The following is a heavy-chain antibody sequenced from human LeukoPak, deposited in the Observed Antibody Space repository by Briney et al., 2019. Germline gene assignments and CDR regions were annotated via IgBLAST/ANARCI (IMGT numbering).Heavy chain of an antibody. D-gene: IGHD6-13*01. CDR3: AREKSGIAATDIIDY. J-gene: IGHJ4*02. CDR2: FTSGSRSI. CDR1: GFTFSSYS. V-gene: IGHV3-21*01. Sequence: PGGSLRLSCAASGFTFSSYSMTWVRQAPGKGLEWVSSFTSGSRSIYYADSVKGRFTISRDNAKKSLYLQMNSLRAEDTAIYYCAREKSGIAATDIIDYWGQGTLVTVSS.